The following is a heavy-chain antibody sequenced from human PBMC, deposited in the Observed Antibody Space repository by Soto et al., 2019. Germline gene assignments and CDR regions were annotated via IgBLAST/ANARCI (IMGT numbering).Heavy chain of an antibody. J-gene: IGHJ4*02. V-gene: IGHV3-23*01. D-gene: IGHD2-15*01. CDR2: ISGSGNTI. Sequence: PGGSLRLSCAGSGCTFSTYGMSWVRQAPGKGLEWVSTISGSGNTIYYTDSVQGRFTISRDNSKNTLYLQMNSLRAEDTAVYYCSKLLSSGGNFYRPPFDYWGPGTLVTVSS. CDR3: SKLLSSGGNFYRPPFDY. CDR1: GCTFSTYG.